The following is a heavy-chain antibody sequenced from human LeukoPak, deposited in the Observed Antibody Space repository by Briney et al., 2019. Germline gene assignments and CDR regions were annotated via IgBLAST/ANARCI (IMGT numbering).Heavy chain of an antibody. CDR3: ARLRNRYDTSGYYSFDY. Sequence: SETLSLTCTVSGGSISVYYWSWIRQPPGKGLDWIGYIYYSEGTNYNPSLESRVTISVDTSKNQFSLKLSSVTAADTAVYYCARLRNRYDTSGYYSFDYWGQGTLVSVSS. CDR2: IYYSEGT. CDR1: GGSISVYY. J-gene: IGHJ4*02. V-gene: IGHV4-59*08. D-gene: IGHD3-22*01.